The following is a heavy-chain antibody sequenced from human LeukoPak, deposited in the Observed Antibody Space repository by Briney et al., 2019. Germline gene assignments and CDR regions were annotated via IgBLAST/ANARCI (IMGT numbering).Heavy chain of an antibody. D-gene: IGHD3-3*01. CDR3: ARRSYDFWSGYCFDY. CDR1: GYSFTSYW. J-gene: IGHJ4*02. V-gene: IGHV5-51*01. CDR2: IYPGDSDT. Sequence: GESLKISCKGSGYSFTSYWIGWVRQMPGKGLEWMGIIYPGDSDTRYSPSFQGQVTLSADKSISTAYLQWSSLKASDTAMYYCARRSYDFWSGYCFDYWGQGTLVTVSS.